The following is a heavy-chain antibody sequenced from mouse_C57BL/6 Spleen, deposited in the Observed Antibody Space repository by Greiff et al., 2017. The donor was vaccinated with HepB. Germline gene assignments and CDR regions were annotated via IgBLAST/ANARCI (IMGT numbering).Heavy chain of an antibody. V-gene: IGHV1-15*01. J-gene: IGHJ3*01. CDR3: RRGGEGGAWFAY. CDR1: GYTFTDYE. Sequence: QVQLQQSGAELVRPGASVTLSCKASGYTFTDYEMHWVKQTPVHGLEWIGAIDPETGGTAYNQKFKGKAILTADKSSSTAYMELRSLTSEASAVYYWRRGGEGGAWFAYWGQGTLVTVSA. CDR2: IDPETGGT.